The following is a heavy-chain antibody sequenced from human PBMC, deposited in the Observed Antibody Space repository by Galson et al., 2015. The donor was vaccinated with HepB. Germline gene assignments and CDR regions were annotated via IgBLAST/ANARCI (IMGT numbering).Heavy chain of an antibody. V-gene: IGHV1-69*10. J-gene: IGHJ2*01. D-gene: IGHD3-10*01. CDR2: IIPIFGIA. CDR3: ARDRGHCGSGSYSGGCRYFDL. CDR1: GGTFSSYA. Sequence: SVKVSCKASGGTFSSYAISWVRQAPGQGLEWMGGIIPIFGIANYAQKFQGRVTITADKSTSTAYMELSSLRSEDTAVYYCARDRGHCGSGSYSGGCRYFDLWGRGTLVTVSS.